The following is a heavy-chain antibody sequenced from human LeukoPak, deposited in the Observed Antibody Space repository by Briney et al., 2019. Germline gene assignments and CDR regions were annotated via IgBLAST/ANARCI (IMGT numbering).Heavy chain of an antibody. CDR3: AGTFYYGSGSYVLAGY. V-gene: IGHV3-48*01. D-gene: IGHD3-10*01. CDR1: GFTFSTYS. Sequence: PGGSLRLSCTASGFTFSTYSMNLVRQAPGKGLEWVSYISSSSSSIYYADSVKGRFTISRDNAKNSLFLQMNSLGAEDTALYYCAGTFYYGSGSYVLAGYWGQGTLVTVSS. CDR2: ISSSSSSI. J-gene: IGHJ4*02.